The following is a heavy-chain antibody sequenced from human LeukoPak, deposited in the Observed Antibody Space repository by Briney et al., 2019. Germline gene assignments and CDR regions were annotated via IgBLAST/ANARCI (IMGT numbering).Heavy chain of an antibody. V-gene: IGHV3-33*01. Sequence: PGRSLRLSCAASGFTFSSYGMHWVRQAPGKGLEWVAVIWYDGSNKYYADSVKGRFTISRDNSKNTLYLQMNSLRAEDTAVYYCARAFPAYCGGDCYSDYWGQGTLVTVSS. CDR2: IWYDGSNK. CDR1: GFTFSSYG. CDR3: ARAFPAYCGGDCYSDY. J-gene: IGHJ4*02. D-gene: IGHD2-21*02.